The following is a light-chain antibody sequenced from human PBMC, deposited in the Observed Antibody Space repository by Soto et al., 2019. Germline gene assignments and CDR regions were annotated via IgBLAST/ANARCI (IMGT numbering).Light chain of an antibody. J-gene: IGKJ5*01. V-gene: IGKV1-39*01. CDR1: QSISGY. Sequence: DIQMTQSPSSLSASVGDRVTITCRASQSISGYLNWYQQKPGRAPKLLIYTASSLQSGVPSRFSGSGSGTDFTLTISSLQPEDFATYYCQQSYSTPPLTFGQGTRLEIK. CDR2: TAS. CDR3: QQSYSTPPLT.